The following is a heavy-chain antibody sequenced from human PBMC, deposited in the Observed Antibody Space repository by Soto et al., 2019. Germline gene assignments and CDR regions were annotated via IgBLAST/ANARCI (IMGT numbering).Heavy chain of an antibody. Sequence: GGSLRLSCAASGFTFSRYWMNWVRQPPGKGLEWVANIKQDGTEKNYVDSVKGRFTISRDNARKSLYLQMDSLRAEDTAVYFCARGDTPMITGMDSFDIWGQGTMVTVSS. D-gene: IGHD5-18*01. J-gene: IGHJ3*02. CDR3: ARGDTPMITGMDSFDI. CDR2: IKQDGTEK. CDR1: GFTFSRYW. V-gene: IGHV3-7*01.